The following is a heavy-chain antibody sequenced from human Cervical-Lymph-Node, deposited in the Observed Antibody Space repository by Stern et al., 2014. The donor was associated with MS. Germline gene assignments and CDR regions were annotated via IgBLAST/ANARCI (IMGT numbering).Heavy chain of an antibody. D-gene: IGHD6-19*01. Sequence: QVQLMQSGAEVKKPGASVKVSCKASGYTFTGYYMHWVRQAPGQGLEWMGRIKPNSGGTNSAQKFQGRVTMTQDTALSPAYMELSRLRSDDTAVYYCARDSGWYDLHAFDYWGQGPLVPVSS. V-gene: IGHV1-2*06. CDR2: IKPNSGGT. J-gene: IGHJ4*02. CDR1: GYTFTGYY. CDR3: ARDSGWYDLHAFDY.